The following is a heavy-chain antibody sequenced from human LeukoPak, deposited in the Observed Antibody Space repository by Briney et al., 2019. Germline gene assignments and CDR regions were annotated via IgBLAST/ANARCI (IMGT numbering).Heavy chain of an antibody. V-gene: IGHV3-7*01. CDR1: GFTFSSYW. Sequence: PGGSLRLSCAASGFTFSSYWMSWVRQAPGKGLEWVANIKQDGSEKYYVDSVKGRFTISRDNAKNSLYLQMNSLRAEDTAVYYCARGETYYYYYMDVWGKGTTVTISS. J-gene: IGHJ6*03. CDR2: IKQDGSEK. CDR3: ARGETYYYYYMDV.